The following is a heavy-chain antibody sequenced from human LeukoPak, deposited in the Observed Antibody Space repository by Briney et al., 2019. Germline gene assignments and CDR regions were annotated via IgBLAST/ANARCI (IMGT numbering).Heavy chain of an antibody. Sequence: AGGSLRLSCAASGFTFSSYSMNWVRQAPGKGLEWVSSISSSSSYIYYADSVKGRFTISRDNAKNSLYLQMNSLRAEDTAVYYCVRDIDTAFDYWGQGTLVTVSS. CDR3: VRDIDTAFDY. CDR2: ISSSSSYI. V-gene: IGHV3-21*01. CDR1: GFTFSSYS. D-gene: IGHD5-18*01. J-gene: IGHJ4*02.